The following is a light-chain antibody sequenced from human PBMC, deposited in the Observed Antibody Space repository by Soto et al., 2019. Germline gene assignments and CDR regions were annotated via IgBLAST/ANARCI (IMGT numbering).Light chain of an antibody. CDR2: GAS. Sequence: EIEMTQSPATLTLSPGERATLSCRASQSVDTNLAWYQQKPGQAPRLLIFGASTRATGVPARISGSGSGTDFTLTISSLQSEDFAMYYCQQYNNWPETFGQGTEVEIK. J-gene: IGKJ1*01. CDR1: QSVDTN. CDR3: QQYNNWPET. V-gene: IGKV3-15*01.